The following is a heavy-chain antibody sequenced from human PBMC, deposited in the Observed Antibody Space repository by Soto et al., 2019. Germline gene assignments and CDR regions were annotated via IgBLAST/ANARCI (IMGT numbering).Heavy chain of an antibody. CDR3: ASPYEYYYDSSGYYYPSHDAFDI. CDR2: INAGNGNT. Sequence: ASVKVSCKASGYTFTSYAMHWVRQAPGQRLEWMGWINAGNGNTKYSQKFQGRVTITRDTSASTAYMELSSLRSEDTAVYYCASPYEYYYDSSGYYYPSHDAFDIWGQGKMVTVSS. D-gene: IGHD3-22*01. CDR1: GYTFTSYA. J-gene: IGHJ3*02. V-gene: IGHV1-3*01.